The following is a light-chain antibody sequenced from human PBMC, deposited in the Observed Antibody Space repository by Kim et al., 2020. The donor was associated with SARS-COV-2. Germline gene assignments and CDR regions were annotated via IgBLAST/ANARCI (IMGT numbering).Light chain of an antibody. J-gene: IGLJ3*02. CDR3: QAWDSNSNWV. CDR2: QDD. CDR1: KLGDRY. V-gene: IGLV3-1*01. Sequence: SYELTQPPSVAVSPGQTASITCSGNKLGDRYVCWYQHRSGQSPVLVIYQDDQRPSGIAERFSGSNSGNTATLTISGTQAMDEGDYYCQAWDSNSNWVFGGGTQLTVL.